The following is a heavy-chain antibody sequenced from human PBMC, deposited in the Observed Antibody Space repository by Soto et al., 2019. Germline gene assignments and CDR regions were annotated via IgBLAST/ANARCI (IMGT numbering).Heavy chain of an antibody. V-gene: IGHV3-74*01. CDR3: ASSLLTPFDY. D-gene: IGHD7-27*01. CDR1: GFTFSSYS. Sequence: GSLRLSCAASGFTFSSYSMNWVRQAPGKGLEWVSRINSNGSSTSYADSVKGRFTISRDNAKNTLYLQMNSLRAEDTAVYYCASSLLTPFDYWGQGTLVTVSS. CDR2: INSNGSST. J-gene: IGHJ4*02.